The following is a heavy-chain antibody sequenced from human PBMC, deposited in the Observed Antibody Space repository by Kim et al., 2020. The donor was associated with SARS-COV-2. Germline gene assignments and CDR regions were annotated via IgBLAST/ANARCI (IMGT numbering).Heavy chain of an antibody. Sequence: SETLSLTCTVSGGSISSSNYYWGWIRQPPGKGPEWIGNIYYSGSAYYSPSLKSRVTISVDASKNQLSLKLRSVTAADTAVYYCARHYHYYYMDVWGKGTTVTVSS. D-gene: IGHD3-16*02. CDR3: ARHYHYYYMDV. V-gene: IGHV4-39*01. J-gene: IGHJ6*03. CDR1: GGSISSSNYY. CDR2: IYYSGSA.